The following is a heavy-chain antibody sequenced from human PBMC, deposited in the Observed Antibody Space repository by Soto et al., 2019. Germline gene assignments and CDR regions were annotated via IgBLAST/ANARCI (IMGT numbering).Heavy chain of an antibody. CDR3: ARDFLKDSSPPV. Sequence: PSETLSLTCTVSGGSISSYYWSWIRQPPGKGLEWIGYIYYSGSTNYNPSLKSRVTISADTSKNQFSLKLSSVTAADTAVYYCARDFLKDSSPPVWGQGTLVTVSS. V-gene: IGHV4-59*01. J-gene: IGHJ4*02. CDR2: IYYSGST. D-gene: IGHD3-22*01. CDR1: GGSISSYY.